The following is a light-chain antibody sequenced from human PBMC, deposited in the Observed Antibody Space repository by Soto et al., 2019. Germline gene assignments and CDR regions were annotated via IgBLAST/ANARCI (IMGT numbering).Light chain of an antibody. J-gene: IGLJ1*01. CDR3: AGWDDNLNGRV. CDR2: EVS. CDR1: SSDVGGYIY. V-gene: IGLV2-14*01. Sequence: QSALTQPASVSGSPGQSITISCTGTSSDVGGYIYVSWYQQHPGKAPKLMIYEVSNRPSGVSDRFSGSRSGNTASLTISGLQAEDESDYYCAGWDDNLNGRVFGTGTKVTVL.